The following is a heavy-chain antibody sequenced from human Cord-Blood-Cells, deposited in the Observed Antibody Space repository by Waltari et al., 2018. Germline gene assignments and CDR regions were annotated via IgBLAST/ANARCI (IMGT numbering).Heavy chain of an antibody. Sequence: QLQLQESGPGLVKLSETLSLTCTVHGGSISSSCYYWGLIRQPPGKGLEWIGRIYYSGSTYYNPSLKSRVTISVDTSKNQFSLKLSSVTAADTAVYYCARHWVWFGELLYFDYWGQGTLVAVSS. CDR2: IYYSGST. D-gene: IGHD3-10*01. CDR1: GGSISSSCYY. CDR3: ARHWVWFGELLYFDY. V-gene: IGHV4-39*01. J-gene: IGHJ4*02.